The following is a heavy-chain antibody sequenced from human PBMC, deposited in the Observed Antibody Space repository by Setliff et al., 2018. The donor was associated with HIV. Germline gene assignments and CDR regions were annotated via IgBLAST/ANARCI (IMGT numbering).Heavy chain of an antibody. CDR3: ARGLVVVTDSDYDTNYYYYYYMDV. V-gene: IGHV4-31*03. Sequence: SETLSLTCTVSGGSISSGGYYWSWIRQHPGKGLEWIGYIYYSGSTYYNPSLKSRVTISIDTSKNQFSLKLSSVTAADTAVYYCARGLVVVTDSDYDTNYYYYYYMDVWGKGSTVTVSS. J-gene: IGHJ6*03. CDR2: IYYSGST. D-gene: IGHD5-12*01. CDR1: GGSISSGGYY.